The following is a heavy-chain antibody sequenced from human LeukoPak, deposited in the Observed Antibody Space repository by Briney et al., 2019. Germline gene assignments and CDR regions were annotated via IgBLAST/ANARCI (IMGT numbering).Heavy chain of an antibody. J-gene: IGHJ5*02. Sequence: ASVKVSCKASGYSFTGYYMHWVRQAPGQGLEWMGWINPKSGDTNYLQKLQGRVTMTRDTSISTAYMVLIRLRSDDTAVYYCTRGPNVYGSGRSWFDPWGQGTLVTVSS. CDR3: TRGPNVYGSGRSWFDP. V-gene: IGHV1-2*02. CDR1: GYSFTGYY. CDR2: INPKSGDT. D-gene: IGHD3-10*01.